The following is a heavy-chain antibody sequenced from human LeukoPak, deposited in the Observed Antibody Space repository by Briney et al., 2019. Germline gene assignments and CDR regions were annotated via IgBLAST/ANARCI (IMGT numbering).Heavy chain of an antibody. CDR2: INPNSGGT. Sequence: GASVKVSCKASGYTFTVYYMHWVRQAPGQGLEWMGWINPNSGGTNYAQKFQGRVTMTRDTSISTAYMELSRLRSDDTAVYYCARDPCSSTSCEGEFDPWGQGTLVTVSS. D-gene: IGHD2-2*01. V-gene: IGHV1-2*02. J-gene: IGHJ5*02. CDR1: GYTFTVYY. CDR3: ARDPCSSTSCEGEFDP.